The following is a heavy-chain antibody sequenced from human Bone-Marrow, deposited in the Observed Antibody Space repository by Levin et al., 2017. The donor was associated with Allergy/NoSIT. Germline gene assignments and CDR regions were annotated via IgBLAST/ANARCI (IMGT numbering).Heavy chain of an antibody. V-gene: IGHV1-2*02. J-gene: IGHJ1*01. Sequence: AGESLKISCKASGYTFTDFYVHWVRQAPGQGPEWMGWINPNSGGTNYAQKFQARVSMTRDTSINTAYMELTTLTSDDTAVYFRARPLNADYDYWSSYYTYLHYWGQGTLVTVSS. CDR2: INPNSGGT. D-gene: IGHD3-3*01. CDR1: GYTFTDFY. CDR3: ARPLNADYDYWSSYYTYLHY.